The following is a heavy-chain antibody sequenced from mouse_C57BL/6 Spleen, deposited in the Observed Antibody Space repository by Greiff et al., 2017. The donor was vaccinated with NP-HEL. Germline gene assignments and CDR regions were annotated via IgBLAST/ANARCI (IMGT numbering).Heavy chain of an antibody. CDR2: INPSTGGT. D-gene: IGHD1-1*01. Sequence: VQLQQSGPELVKPGASVKISCKASGYSFTGYYMNWVKQSPEKSLEWIGEINPSTGGTTYNQKFKAKATLTVDKSSSTAYMQLKSLTSEDSAVYYCARRRLLRSSYAMDYWGQGTSVTVSS. CDR3: ARRRLLRSSYAMDY. V-gene: IGHV1-42*01. CDR1: GYSFTGYY. J-gene: IGHJ4*01.